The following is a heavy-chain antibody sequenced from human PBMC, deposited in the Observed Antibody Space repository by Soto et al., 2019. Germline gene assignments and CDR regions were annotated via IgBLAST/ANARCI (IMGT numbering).Heavy chain of an antibody. J-gene: IGHJ4*02. CDR1: GFTFSSYG. CDR2: ISYDGSNK. V-gene: IGHV3-30*03. D-gene: IGHD6-6*01. CDR3: VLAARGY. Sequence: SLRLSCAASGFTFSSYGMHWVRQAPGKGLEWVAVISYDGSNKYYADSVKGRFTISRDNSKNTLYLQMNSLRAEDTAVYYCVLAARGYWGQGTLVTVSS.